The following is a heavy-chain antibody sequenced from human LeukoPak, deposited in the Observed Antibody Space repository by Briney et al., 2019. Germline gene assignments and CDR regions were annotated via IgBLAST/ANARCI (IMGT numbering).Heavy chain of an antibody. J-gene: IGHJ3*02. CDR3: ARDRSYGDAFDI. Sequence: GGSLSLSWASCGFTFSSYWMHWVRQAPGKGLVWVSRINSDGSSTSYADSVKGRFTISRDNAKNTLYLQMNSLRAEDTAVYYCARDRSYGDAFDIWGQGTMVTVSS. CDR2: INSDGSST. CDR1: GFTFSSYW. D-gene: IGHD1-26*01. V-gene: IGHV3-74*01.